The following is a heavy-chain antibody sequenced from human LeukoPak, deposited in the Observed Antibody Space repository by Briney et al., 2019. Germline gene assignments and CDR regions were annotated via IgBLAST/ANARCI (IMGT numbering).Heavy chain of an antibody. D-gene: IGHD3-22*01. J-gene: IGHJ4*02. Sequence: GGSLRLSCAASGFTFDDYAMHWVRQAPGKGLEWVSGISWNSGSIGYADSVKGRFTISRDNAKNSLYLQMNSLRAEDTALYYCAKAADYYDSAADYWGQGTLVTASS. CDR1: GFTFDDYA. CDR3: AKAADYYDSAADY. CDR2: ISWNSGSI. V-gene: IGHV3-9*01.